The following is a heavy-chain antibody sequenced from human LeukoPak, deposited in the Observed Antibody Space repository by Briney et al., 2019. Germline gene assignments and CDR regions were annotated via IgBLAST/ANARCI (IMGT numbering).Heavy chain of an antibody. V-gene: IGHV4-39*01. J-gene: IGHJ4*02. CDR3: ARHWAGGGYDLGFDC. CDR2: IYYSGDT. Sequence: SETLSLTCNVSGDSISSSAFYWGWIRQPPGKGLEYIVSIYYSGDTYYNPSLKSRVTISADTSENQFSLKLSSVTAADTAVYFCARHWAGGGYDLGFDCWGQGTLVTVFS. D-gene: IGHD5-12*01. CDR1: GDSISSSAFY.